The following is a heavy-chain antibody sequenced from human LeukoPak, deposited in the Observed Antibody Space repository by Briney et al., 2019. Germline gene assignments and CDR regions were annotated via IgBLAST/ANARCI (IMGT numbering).Heavy chain of an antibody. CDR2: IKQDGSEK. J-gene: IGHJ6*02. D-gene: IGHD2-2*01. CDR1: GFTFSSYW. Sequence: GGSLRLSCAASGFTFSSYWMSWVRQAPGKGLEWVANIKQDGSEKYYVDSVKGRFTISRDNAKNSLYLQMNSLRAEDTAVYYCARAGSSWDYYYGMDVWGQGTTVTVSS. V-gene: IGHV3-7*01. CDR3: ARAGSSWDYYYGMDV.